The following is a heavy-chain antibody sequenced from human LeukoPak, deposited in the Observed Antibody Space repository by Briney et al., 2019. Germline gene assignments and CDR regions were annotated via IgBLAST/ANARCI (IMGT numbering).Heavy chain of an antibody. J-gene: IGHJ4*02. CDR3: ARDSSTSSPLDY. V-gene: IGHV1-46*01. CDR1: GYTFTSYD. CDR2: INPSGGST. D-gene: IGHD2-2*01. Sequence: GASVKVSCKASGYTFTSYDINWVRQAPGQGLEWMGIINPSGGSTSYAQKFQGRVTMTRDMSTSTVYMELSSLRSEDTAVYYCARDSSTSSPLDYWGQGTLVTVSS.